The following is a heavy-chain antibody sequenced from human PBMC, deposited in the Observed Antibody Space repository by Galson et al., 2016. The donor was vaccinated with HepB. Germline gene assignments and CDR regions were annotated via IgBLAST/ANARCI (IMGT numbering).Heavy chain of an antibody. J-gene: IGHJ6*02. CDR1: GFRVKNNY. D-gene: IGHD6-19*01. CDR3: ATRLDTQRRIAGWGWGMDV. Sequence: SLRLSCAASGFRVKNNYITCVRQAPGKGLEWVSIIYHNGSTYSADSVQGRFTISRDNGKDSPYLQMSRLRVEDAGVYYCATRLDTQRRIAGWGWGMDVWGQGTTVTVS. CDR2: IYHNGST. V-gene: IGHV3-66*04.